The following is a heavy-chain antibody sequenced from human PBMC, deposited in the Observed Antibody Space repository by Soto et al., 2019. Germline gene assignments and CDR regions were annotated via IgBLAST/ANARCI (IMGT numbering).Heavy chain of an antibody. CDR3: AKDGVAYCGGDCYSVGY. V-gene: IGHV3-30*18. CDR2: ISYDGSNK. Sequence: ESGGGVVQPGRSLRLSCAASGFTFSSYGMHWVRQAPGKGLEWVAVISYDGSNKYYADSVKGRFTISRDNSKNTLYLQMNSLRAEDTAVYYCAKDGVAYCGGDCYSVGYWGQGTLVTVSS. J-gene: IGHJ4*02. D-gene: IGHD2-21*01. CDR1: GFTFSSYG.